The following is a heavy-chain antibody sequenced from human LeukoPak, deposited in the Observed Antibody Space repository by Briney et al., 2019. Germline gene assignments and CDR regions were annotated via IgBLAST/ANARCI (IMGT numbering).Heavy chain of an antibody. CDR2: IKQDGSEK. V-gene: IGHV3-7*01. Sequence: WGSLRLSCAASGFTFSRYWISWVRQAPGKGLEWVANIKQDGSEKYYVDSVKGRFTISRDNAKNSLYLQMNSLRGEDTAVYYCARVSCTNGVCYGFDYWGQGTLVTVSS. CDR1: GFTFSRYW. J-gene: IGHJ4*02. CDR3: ARVSCTNGVCYGFDY. D-gene: IGHD2-8*01.